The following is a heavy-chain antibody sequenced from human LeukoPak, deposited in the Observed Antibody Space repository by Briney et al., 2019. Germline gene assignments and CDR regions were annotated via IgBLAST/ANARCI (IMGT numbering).Heavy chain of an antibody. CDR2: IPYDGSNN. D-gene: IGHD3-10*01. Sequence: EPGGSLRLSCAASGSTFSSNGIYWVRQAPGKGLEWVAFIPYDGSNNYYVDSVKGRFTISRDTSKNTLYLQMIRLRAEDTAVYYCAKESSASYYFDYRGQGTLVTVSS. V-gene: IGHV3-30*02. J-gene: IGHJ4*02. CDR3: AKESSASYYFDY. CDR1: GSTFSSNG.